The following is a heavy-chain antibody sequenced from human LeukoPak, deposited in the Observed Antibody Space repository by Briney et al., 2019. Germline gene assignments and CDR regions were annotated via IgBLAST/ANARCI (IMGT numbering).Heavy chain of an antibody. J-gene: IGHJ6*02. CDR3: ARDRGYCSSTSCYRYGMDV. CDR2: IYGSGNT. Sequence: SETLSLTCTVSSGAISTSHWLSWVRQPPGKGLEWIGEIYGSGNTNYNPSLKSRVTISVDTSKNQFSLKPSSVTAADTAVYYCARDRGYCSSTSCYRYGMDVWGQGTTVTVSS. D-gene: IGHD2-2*01. V-gene: IGHV4-4*02. CDR1: SGAISTSHW.